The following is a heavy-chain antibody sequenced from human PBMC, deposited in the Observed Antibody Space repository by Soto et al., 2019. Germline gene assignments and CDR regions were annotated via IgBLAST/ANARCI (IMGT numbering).Heavy chain of an antibody. CDR2: ITSRGPTM. V-gene: IGHV3-11*01. Sequence: QVQLVESGGGLVKPGGSLRLSCAASGFTFSDYYMSWIRQAPGKGLEWVSYITSRGPTMSYADSVKGRFTISRDNARNSLYLQMNSLRVEDTAVYYCARDRSDLRPNGFDIWGQGTMVTVSS. CDR3: ARDRSDLRPNGFDI. D-gene: IGHD3-16*02. J-gene: IGHJ3*02. CDR1: GFTFSDYY.